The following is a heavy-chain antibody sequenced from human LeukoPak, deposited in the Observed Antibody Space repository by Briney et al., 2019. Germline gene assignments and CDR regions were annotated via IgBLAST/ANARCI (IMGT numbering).Heavy chain of an antibody. CDR1: GYTFTDSF. Sequence: ASVNVSCKASGYTFTDSFMHWVRQAPGQGPEWMGRIHPNTGGTNYAQKFQGRVTMTSDPSLSAAFLELSGLTSDDTAVYYCARAPPVGPTTSPDYWGQGTLVTVTS. CDR3: ARAPPVGPTTSPDY. CDR2: IHPNTGGT. D-gene: IGHD2-2*01. J-gene: IGHJ4*02. V-gene: IGHV1-2*06.